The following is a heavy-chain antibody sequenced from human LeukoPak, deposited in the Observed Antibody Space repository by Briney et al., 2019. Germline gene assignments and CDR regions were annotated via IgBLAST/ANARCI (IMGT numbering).Heavy chain of an antibody. Sequence: SETLSLTCTVSGGSISSYYWSWIRQPPGKGLEWIGYIYYGGSTNYKSSLKSRVTISVDTSKNQFSLKLSSVTAADTAVYYCARVGRYYGSGVDYWGQGTLVTVSS. J-gene: IGHJ4*02. V-gene: IGHV4-59*01. CDR1: GGSISSYY. CDR3: ARVGRYYGSGVDY. CDR2: IYYGGST. D-gene: IGHD3-10*01.